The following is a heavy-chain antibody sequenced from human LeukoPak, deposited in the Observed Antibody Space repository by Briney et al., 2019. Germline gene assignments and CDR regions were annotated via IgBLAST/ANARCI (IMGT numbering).Heavy chain of an antibody. D-gene: IGHD3-9*01. CDR1: GYTIISYS. J-gene: IGHJ6*02. CDR2: INTNTGNP. Sequence: ASVKVSCKASGYTIISYSMNWVRQAPGQGLEWMGWINTNTGNPTYAQGFTGRFVFSLDNSVSTAYLQISSLKAEDTAVYYCARGTLYYDILTGYPRPSYGMDVWGQGTTVTVSS. V-gene: IGHV7-4-1*02. CDR3: ARGTLYYDILTGYPRPSYGMDV.